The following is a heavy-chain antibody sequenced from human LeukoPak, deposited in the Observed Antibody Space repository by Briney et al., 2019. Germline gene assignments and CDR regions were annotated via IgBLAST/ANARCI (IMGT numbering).Heavy chain of an antibody. CDR1: GFTFSSYW. V-gene: IGHV3-74*01. Sequence: PGGSLRLSCAASGFTFSSYWMHWVRQAPGKGRVWVSRINSDGSSTSYADSVKGRFTISRDNSKNTLYLQMSSLRPEDTAIYYCAKLFESGTYNNFFHYWGQGTLVTVFS. J-gene: IGHJ4*02. CDR3: AKLFESGTYNNFFHY. CDR2: INSDGSST. D-gene: IGHD3-10*01.